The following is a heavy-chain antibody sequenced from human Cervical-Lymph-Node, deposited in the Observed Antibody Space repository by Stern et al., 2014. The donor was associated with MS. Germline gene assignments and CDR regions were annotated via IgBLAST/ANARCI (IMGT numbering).Heavy chain of an antibody. Sequence: VQLVESGGGLVQPGGSLKLSCAASGFTFSGSSMHWVRQASGKGLEWIGQIGSKAKSYATAYAASLKGRFTISRDDSKNTAYLHMNSLKTEDTAVYYCSISGNYYWGQGTLVTVSS. D-gene: IGHD1-26*01. CDR3: SISGNYY. V-gene: IGHV3-73*01. J-gene: IGHJ4*02. CDR2: IGSKAKSYAT. CDR1: GFTFSGSS.